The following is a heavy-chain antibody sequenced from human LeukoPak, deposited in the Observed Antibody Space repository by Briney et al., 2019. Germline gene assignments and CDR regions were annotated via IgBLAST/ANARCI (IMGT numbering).Heavy chain of an antibody. J-gene: IGHJ4*02. V-gene: IGHV1-18*01. Sequence: ASVKVSCKASGYTFTSYGISWVRQAPGQGLEWMGWISAYNGNTNYAQKPQGRVTMTTDTSTSTAYMELRSLRSDDTAVYYCARLVYSSSWYSGYFDYWGQGTLVTDSS. CDR3: ARLVYSSSWYSGYFDY. D-gene: IGHD6-13*01. CDR2: ISAYNGNT. CDR1: GYTFTSYG.